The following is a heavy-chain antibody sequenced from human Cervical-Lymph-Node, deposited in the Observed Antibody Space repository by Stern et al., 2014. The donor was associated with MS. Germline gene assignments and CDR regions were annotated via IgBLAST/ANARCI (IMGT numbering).Heavy chain of an antibody. CDR2: ISAYNGNT. J-gene: IGHJ4*02. V-gene: IGHV1-18*01. CDR1: GYTFTSYG. D-gene: IGHD3-3*01. CDR3: ARDWGGDDFWSGPLTTN. Sequence: VQLVESGAEVKKPGASVKVSCKASGYTFTSYGISWVRQAPGQGLEWMGWISAYNGNTNYAQKLQGRVTMTTDTSTSTAYMELRSLRSDDTAVYYCARDWGGDDFWSGPLTTNWGQGTLVTVSS.